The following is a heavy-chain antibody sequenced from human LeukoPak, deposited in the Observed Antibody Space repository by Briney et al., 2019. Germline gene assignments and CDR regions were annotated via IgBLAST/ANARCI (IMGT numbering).Heavy chain of an antibody. CDR2: ISSSSSYI. Sequence: GGSLRLSCAASGFTFSSYSMNWVRQAPGKGLEWVSSISSSSSYIYYADSVKGRFTISRDNAKNSLYLQMNSLRAEDTAVYYCARAGDIAAAGPFDYWGQGTLVTVSS. J-gene: IGHJ4*02. CDR1: GFTFSSYS. CDR3: ARAGDIAAAGPFDY. D-gene: IGHD6-13*01. V-gene: IGHV3-21*01.